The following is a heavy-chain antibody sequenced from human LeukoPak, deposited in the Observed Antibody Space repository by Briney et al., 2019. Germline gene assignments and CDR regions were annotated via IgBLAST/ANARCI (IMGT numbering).Heavy chain of an antibody. CDR1: GFTFSNYW. CDR2: INSDGINT. CDR3: AREKTPYYYDSSGYPNWFDP. Sequence: GGSLRLSCAASGFTFSNYWMHWVRQAPGKGLVWVSRINSDGINTSYADSVKGRFTISRDNAKNTLNLQMNSLRAEDTAVYYCAREKTPYYYDSSGYPNWFDPWGQGTLVTVSS. J-gene: IGHJ5*02. V-gene: IGHV3-74*01. D-gene: IGHD3-22*01.